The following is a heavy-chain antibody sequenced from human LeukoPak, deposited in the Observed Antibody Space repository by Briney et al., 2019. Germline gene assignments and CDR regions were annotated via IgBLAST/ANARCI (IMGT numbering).Heavy chain of an antibody. CDR3: ARLGWATAPLDY. V-gene: IGHV3-11*06. Sequence: GGSLRLSCAASGFTFSDYYMSWIRQAPGKGLEWVSYISSSSCYTNYADSVKGRFTISRDNAKNSLYLQMNSLRAEDTAVYYCARLGWATAPLDYWGQGTLVTVSS. J-gene: IGHJ4*02. D-gene: IGHD5-12*01. CDR1: GFTFSDYY. CDR2: ISSSSCYT.